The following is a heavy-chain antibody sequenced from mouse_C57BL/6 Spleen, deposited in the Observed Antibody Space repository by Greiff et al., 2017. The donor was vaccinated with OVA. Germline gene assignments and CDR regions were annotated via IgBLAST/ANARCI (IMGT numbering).Heavy chain of an antibody. Sequence: EVKLQESGPGLVKPSQSLSLTCSVTGYSITSGYYWNWIRQFPGNKLEWMGYISYDGSNNYNPSLKNRISITRDTSKNQFFLKLNSVTTEDTATYYCQITTVVGGDAMDYWGQGTSVTVSS. J-gene: IGHJ4*01. D-gene: IGHD1-1*01. CDR2: ISYDGSN. CDR1: GYSITSGYY. V-gene: IGHV3-6*01. CDR3: QITTVVGGDAMDY.